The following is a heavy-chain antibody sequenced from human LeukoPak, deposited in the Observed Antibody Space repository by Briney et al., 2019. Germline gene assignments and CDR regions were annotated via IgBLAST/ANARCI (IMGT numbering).Heavy chain of an antibody. CDR2: IFHSGST. D-gene: IGHD2-21*02. Sequence: SETLSLTCTVSGGSISSYYWSWIRQPPGKGLEWIGCIFHSGSTNYNPSLKSRVTISVDTSKNQFSLRLSSVTAADTAVYYCARDGGYCGGDCFDFDYWGQGTLVTVSS. V-gene: IGHV4-59*01. CDR3: ARDGGYCGGDCFDFDY. CDR1: GGSISSYY. J-gene: IGHJ4*02.